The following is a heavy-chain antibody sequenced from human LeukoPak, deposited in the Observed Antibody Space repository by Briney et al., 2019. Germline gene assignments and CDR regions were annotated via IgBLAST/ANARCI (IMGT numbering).Heavy chain of an antibody. Sequence: SETLSLTCSVSGDSISSGDSYWGWIRQTPWKGLEGNGSIYYVGIPYYNPSLNSRRVTISVDTSKNQFSLKVTSVTAADTAVYYCARLPITKRALDVWGQGTTVTVSS. J-gene: IGHJ6*02. D-gene: IGHD1-14*01. CDR1: GDSISSGDSY. V-gene: IGHV4-39*01. CDR3: ARLPITKRALDV. CDR2: IYYVGIP.